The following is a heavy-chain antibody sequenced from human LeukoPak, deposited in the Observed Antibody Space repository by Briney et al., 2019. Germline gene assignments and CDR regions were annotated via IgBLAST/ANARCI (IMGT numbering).Heavy chain of an antibody. CDR2: IYYSGST. Sequence: SSETLSPTCTVSGGSISSYYWSWIRQPPGKGLEWIGYIYYSGSTNYNPSLKSRVTISVDTSKNQFSLKLSSVTAADTAVYYCARGGREVDYWGQGTLVTVSS. CDR1: GGSISSYY. V-gene: IGHV4-59*01. CDR3: ARGGREVDY. J-gene: IGHJ4*02. D-gene: IGHD1-26*01.